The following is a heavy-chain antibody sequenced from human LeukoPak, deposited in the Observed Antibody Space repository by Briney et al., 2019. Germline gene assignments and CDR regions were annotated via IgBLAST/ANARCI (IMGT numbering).Heavy chain of an antibody. D-gene: IGHD6-13*01. Sequence: SETLSLTCTVSGGSISSSSYYWGWIRQPPGKGLEWIGSMYYSGSTYYHPSLKSRVTISVDTSKNQFSPKLSSVTAGDKAVYYCARDKQQLALYYYYYMDVWGKGTTVTVSS. CDR3: ARDKQQLALYYYYYMDV. V-gene: IGHV4-39*07. CDR1: GGSISSSSYY. CDR2: MYYSGST. J-gene: IGHJ6*03.